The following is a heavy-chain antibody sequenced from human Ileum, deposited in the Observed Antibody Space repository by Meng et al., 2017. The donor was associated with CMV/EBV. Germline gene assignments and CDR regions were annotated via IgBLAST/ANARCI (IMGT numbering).Heavy chain of an antibody. CDR2: INPNSGDT. CDR3: VRGANYASYRVDY. V-gene: IGHV1-2*02. Sequence: QGRQVQAGAELEQPGASVKVSCKASGYSFTDYYIHWLRRASGQGLEWMGWINPNSGDTNYAQTFQDRVTVTRDTSINTVYMDFRGLTSDDTAMYYCVRGANYASYRVDYWGQGTLVTVSS. CDR1: GYSFTDYY. D-gene: IGHD2-2*01. J-gene: IGHJ4*02.